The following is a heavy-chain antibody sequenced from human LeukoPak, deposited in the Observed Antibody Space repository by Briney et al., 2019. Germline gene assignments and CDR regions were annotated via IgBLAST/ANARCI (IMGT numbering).Heavy chain of an antibody. Sequence: ASVKVSCKACGYTFTSYYMHWVRQAPGQGLESMGIINPSGGSTSYAQKFQGRVTITRNTSISTAYMELSSLRSEDTAVYYCARGRRTMVRGVRAYYYYMDVWGKGTTVTVSS. V-gene: IGHV1-46*01. CDR3: ARGRRTMVRGVRAYYYYMDV. D-gene: IGHD3-10*01. J-gene: IGHJ6*03. CDR2: INPSGGST. CDR1: GYTFTSYY.